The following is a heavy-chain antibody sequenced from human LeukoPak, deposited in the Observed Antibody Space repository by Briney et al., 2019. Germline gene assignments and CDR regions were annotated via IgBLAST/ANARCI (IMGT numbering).Heavy chain of an antibody. D-gene: IGHD4-23*01. V-gene: IGHV1-18*01. Sequence: ASVKVSCKASGHTFTSYGISWVRQAPGQGLEWMGWISAYNGNTNYAQKLQGRVTMTTDTSTSTAYMELRSLRSDDTAVYYCARDGMTTVVNAGYYFDYWGQGTLVTVSS. J-gene: IGHJ4*02. CDR2: ISAYNGNT. CDR1: GHTFTSYG. CDR3: ARDGMTTVVNAGYYFDY.